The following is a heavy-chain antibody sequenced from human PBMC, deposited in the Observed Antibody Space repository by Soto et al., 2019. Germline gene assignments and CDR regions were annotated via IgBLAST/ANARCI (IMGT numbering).Heavy chain of an antibody. D-gene: IGHD3-10*01. Sequence: QVQLQESGPGLVKPSETLSLTCTVSVGSISSYYWSWIRQPPGKGLEWIGYIYYSGSTNYNPSLKSRVTIPVDTSKYRFSLKLSSVTAADTAVYYCARQSVGPYGSGSYFDYWGQGTLVTVSS. CDR1: VGSISSYY. CDR3: ARQSVGPYGSGSYFDY. J-gene: IGHJ4*02. CDR2: IYYSGST. V-gene: IGHV4-59*08.